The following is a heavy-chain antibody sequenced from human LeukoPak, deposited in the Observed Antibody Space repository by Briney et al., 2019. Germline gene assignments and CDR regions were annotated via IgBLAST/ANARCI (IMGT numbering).Heavy chain of an antibody. CDR2: ISDNGRTS. V-gene: IGHV3-48*03. J-gene: IGHJ4*02. Sequence: PGGSLRLSCATSGFTFSDYEMNGLRQTPGKGLEWVSYISDNGRTSYYADSVKGRFTISRDNAKHSLYLQMNSLRVEDTSVYYCARARIAAPLLDVWGQGTLVTVSS. D-gene: IGHD6-13*01. CDR3: ARARIAAPLLDV. CDR1: GFTFSDYE.